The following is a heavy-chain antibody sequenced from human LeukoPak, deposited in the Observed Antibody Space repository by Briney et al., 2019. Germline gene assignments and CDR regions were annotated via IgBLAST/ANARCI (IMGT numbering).Heavy chain of an antibody. Sequence: PGGSLRLSCEGSGSTFIKFWMAWVRQAPGKGPEWVANISPDGRATFYVDSVKGRVTISRDNVKNSLYLQMYSLRVEDTAVYYCVRSIDYWGQGTLVTVSS. V-gene: IGHV3-7*01. J-gene: IGHJ4*02. CDR1: GSTFIKFW. CDR2: ISPDGRAT. CDR3: VRSIDY.